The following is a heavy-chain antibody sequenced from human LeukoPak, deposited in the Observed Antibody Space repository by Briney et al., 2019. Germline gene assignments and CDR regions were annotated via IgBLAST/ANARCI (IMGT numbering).Heavy chain of an antibody. CDR2: MNPNSGNT. CDR3: ARGPLANYYDSSGYPIYYYYYYMDV. J-gene: IGHJ6*03. V-gene: IGHV1-8*03. D-gene: IGHD3-22*01. Sequence: ASVKVSCKASGYTFTSYDINWVRQATGQGLEWMGWMNPNSGNTGYAQEFQGRVTITRNTSISTAYMELSSLRSEDTAVYYCARGPLANYYDSSGYPIYYYYYYMDVWGKGTTVTVSS. CDR1: GYTFTSYD.